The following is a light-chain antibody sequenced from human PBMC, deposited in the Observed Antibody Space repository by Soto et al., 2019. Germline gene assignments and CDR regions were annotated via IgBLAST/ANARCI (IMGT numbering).Light chain of an antibody. CDR3: QQSYSSPLT. CDR2: WAS. V-gene: IGKV4-1*01. Sequence: ILLTQSPDSLSVSLGERATISCKSSLSVFSTSNNRDYITWYKQTAGQPPQLLIYWASNRASGVPDRFSGSGAGTDFILTLTNLQAEDVAVYYCQQSYSSPLTFGQGTKVEI. CDR1: LSVFSTSNNRDY. J-gene: IGKJ1*01.